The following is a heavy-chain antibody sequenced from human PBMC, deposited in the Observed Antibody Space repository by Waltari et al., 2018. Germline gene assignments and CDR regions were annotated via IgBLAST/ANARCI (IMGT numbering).Heavy chain of an antibody. J-gene: IGHJ5*02. CDR2: IKWDGTAA. D-gene: IGHD3-10*02. Sequence: APLMESGGGLVQPGGSLRLFCAPSRATPSSHGMTWGRRAPGKGLEWVANIKWDGTAAWYAESMSGRFIISRDNAKNSVFLQMSSPTADDTATYYCARGSASYVRIWDLWGQGTGVTVSS. CDR1: RATPSSHG. V-gene: IGHV3-7*03. CDR3: ARGSASYVRIWDL.